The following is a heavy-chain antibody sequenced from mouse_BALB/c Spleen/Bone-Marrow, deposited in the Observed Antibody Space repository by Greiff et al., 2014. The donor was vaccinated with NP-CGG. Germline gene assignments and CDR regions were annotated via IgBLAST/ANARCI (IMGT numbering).Heavy chain of an antibody. V-gene: IGHV1S135*01. Sequence: QLVESGPELEKPGASVRISCKASGYSFTGYNINWVRQSNGKSLEWIGYIDPYSGGTSYYQRFKDRATLTVDKSSSTAYMQLKSLTSEDSAVYYCARSLLRRDALDYWGQGTSVTVSS. J-gene: IGHJ4*01. CDR2: IDPYSGGT. CDR3: ARSLLRRDALDY. CDR1: GYSFTGYN. D-gene: IGHD2-12*01.